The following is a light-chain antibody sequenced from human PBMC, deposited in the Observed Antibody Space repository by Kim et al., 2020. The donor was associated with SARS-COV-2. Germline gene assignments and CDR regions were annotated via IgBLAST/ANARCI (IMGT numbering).Light chain of an antibody. CDR2: AAS. Sequence: DIQMTQSPSSLSASVGDRVTITCRASQSISSYLNWYQQKPGKAPKLLIYAASILQSAVPSRFSGSESGTDFTLTISSLQPEDFATYYCQQSYTTPWTFGQGTKVDIK. CDR1: QSISSY. V-gene: IGKV1-39*01. J-gene: IGKJ1*01. CDR3: QQSYTTPWT.